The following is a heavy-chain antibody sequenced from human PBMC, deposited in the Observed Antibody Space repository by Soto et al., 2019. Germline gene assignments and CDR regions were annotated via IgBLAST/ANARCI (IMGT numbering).Heavy chain of an antibody. CDR2: ISPNGGGR. CDR3: ARGGSAVVVTDGPDY. V-gene: IGHV1-46*01. CDR1: GYTFTSYY. J-gene: IGHJ4*02. Sequence: GASVKVSCKASGYTFTSYYMHWVRQAPGQGLEWMGIISPNGGGRTYAQKFQGRVTMTRDTSTSTVYMELVSLRSEDTAVYYCARGGSAVVVTDGPDYWGQGTLVTVSS. D-gene: IGHD2-21*02.